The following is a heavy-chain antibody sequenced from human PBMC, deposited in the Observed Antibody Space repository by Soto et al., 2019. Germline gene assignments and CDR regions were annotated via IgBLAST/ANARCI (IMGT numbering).Heavy chain of an antibody. CDR2: ISAGNGNT. J-gene: IGHJ4*02. D-gene: IGHD2-15*01. Sequence: QVQLVQSGAEEKKPGASVKVSCKASGYTFTTYNMHWVRQAPGQGLEWMGWISAGNGNTKYSQRFQGRVTITRDTSTSTAYLELSSLRSEDTAVYYCARSYCSAGRCLWVSGDYWGQGTLVTVSS. V-gene: IGHV1-3*05. CDR3: ARSYCSAGRCLWVSGDY. CDR1: GYTFTTYN.